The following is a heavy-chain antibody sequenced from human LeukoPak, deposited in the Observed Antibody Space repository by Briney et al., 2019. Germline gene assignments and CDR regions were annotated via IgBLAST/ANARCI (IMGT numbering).Heavy chain of an antibody. CDR3: AKDIGYSSGWYVFDY. V-gene: IGHV3-9*01. J-gene: IGHJ4*02. CDR2: ISWNSGSI. Sequence: GGSLRLSCAASGFTFDDYAMHWVRQAPGKGLEWVSGISWNSGSIGYADSVRGRFTISRDNAKNSLYLQMNSLRAEDTALYYCAKDIGYSSGWYVFDYWGQGTLVTVSS. CDR1: GFTFDDYA. D-gene: IGHD6-19*01.